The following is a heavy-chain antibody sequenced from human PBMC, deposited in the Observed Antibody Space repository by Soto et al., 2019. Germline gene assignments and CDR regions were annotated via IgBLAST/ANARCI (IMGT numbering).Heavy chain of an antibody. V-gene: IGHV3-23*01. CDR3: AKVGVDDVDARWFDP. CDR1: GFTFSSNA. J-gene: IGHJ5*02. D-gene: IGHD3-16*01. CDR2: ITGSGVST. Sequence: EVQLLEPGGGLVKRGGSLRLSCAASGFTFSSNAMSWVRQAPGKGLEWVSAITGSGVSTYYADSVKGRFTISSDNAKNTRYLQMNSLRPEDTAVYYCAKVGVDDVDARWFDPWGQGTLVTAPS.